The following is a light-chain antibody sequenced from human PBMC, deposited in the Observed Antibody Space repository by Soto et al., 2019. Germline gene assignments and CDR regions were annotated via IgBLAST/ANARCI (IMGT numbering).Light chain of an antibody. CDR1: QNIGSF. J-gene: IGKJ1*01. V-gene: IGKV1-39*01. CDR3: QKYNSAPWT. Sequence: DIQMTQSPSSLSASIGDRVTITCRASQNIGSFLNWYQQKPGEAPRLLVYSAFRIQSGVPSRFSGSGSGTDFTLTISGLQPEDVATYYCQKYNSAPWTFGQGTKVDIK. CDR2: SAF.